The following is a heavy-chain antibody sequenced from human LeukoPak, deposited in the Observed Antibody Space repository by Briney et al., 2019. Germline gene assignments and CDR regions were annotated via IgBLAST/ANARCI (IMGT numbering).Heavy chain of an antibody. V-gene: IGHV4-39*07. D-gene: IGHD2-15*01. CDR3: ARGGVVVAATPIDY. CDR2: INHSGST. Sequence: SETLSLTRTVSGGSISSSSYYWSWIRQPPGKGLEWIGEINHSGSTNYNPSLKSRVTISVDTSKNQFSLKLSSVTAADTAVYYCARGGVVVAATPIDYWGQGTLVTVSS. J-gene: IGHJ4*02. CDR1: GGSISSSSYY.